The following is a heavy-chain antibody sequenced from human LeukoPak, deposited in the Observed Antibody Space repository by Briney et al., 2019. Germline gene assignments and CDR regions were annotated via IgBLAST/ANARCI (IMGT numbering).Heavy chain of an antibody. CDR2: ISAYNGNT. CDR3: ARVSSAYGSGSYSYY. Sequence: ASVKVSCTASAYTFTSYGISWVRQAPGQGLEWMGWISAYNGNTNYAQKLQGRVTMTTDTSTSTAYMELRSLRSDDTAVYYCARVSSAYGSGSYSYYWGQGTLVTVSS. J-gene: IGHJ4*02. CDR1: AYTFTSYG. D-gene: IGHD3-10*01. V-gene: IGHV1-18*01.